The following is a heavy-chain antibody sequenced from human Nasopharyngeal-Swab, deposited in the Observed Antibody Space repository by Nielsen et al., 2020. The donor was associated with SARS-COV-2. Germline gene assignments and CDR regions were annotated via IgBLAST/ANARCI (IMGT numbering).Heavy chain of an antibody. D-gene: IGHD2-21*02. J-gene: IGHJ4*02. CDR2: ISDDEST. V-gene: IGHV3-23*01. CDR3: AKRAEGGCGGDCYLDY. CDR1: GFTFSSYS. Sequence: GESLKISCAASGFTFSSYSMSWARQAPGKGPEWVSGISDDESTYYADSVKGRFTISRDNSKNTLYLQMNSLRGEDTAVYYCAKRAEGGCGGDCYLDYWGQGTLVTVSS.